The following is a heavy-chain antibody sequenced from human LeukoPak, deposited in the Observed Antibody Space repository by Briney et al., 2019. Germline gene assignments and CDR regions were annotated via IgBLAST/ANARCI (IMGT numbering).Heavy chain of an antibody. D-gene: IGHD1-26*01. J-gene: IGHJ1*01. CDR2: IGGNGGNI. Sequence: GGSLRLSCAASGFPFTSHAMSWVRQAPGKGLEWVSSIGGNGGNIYYADSVKGRFTISRDNSKNTLYLQVNSLRVEDTAVYYCARAGGNSPEYFQHWGQGTLVTVSS. CDR3: ARAGGNSPEYFQH. V-gene: IGHV3-23*01. CDR1: GFPFTSHA.